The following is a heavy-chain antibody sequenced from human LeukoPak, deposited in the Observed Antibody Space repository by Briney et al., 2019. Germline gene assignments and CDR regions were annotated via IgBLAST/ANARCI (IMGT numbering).Heavy chain of an antibody. CDR2: ISAYNGNT. CDR3: ARAGGYYYDSSGYYNY. J-gene: IGHJ4*02. Sequence: GESLKISCKASGYTFTSYGISWVRQAPGQGLEWMGWISAYNGNTNYAQKLQGRVTITADESTSTAYMELSSLRSEDTAVYYCARAGGYYYDSSGYYNYWGQGTLVTVSS. CDR1: GYTFTSYG. D-gene: IGHD3-22*01. V-gene: IGHV1-18*01.